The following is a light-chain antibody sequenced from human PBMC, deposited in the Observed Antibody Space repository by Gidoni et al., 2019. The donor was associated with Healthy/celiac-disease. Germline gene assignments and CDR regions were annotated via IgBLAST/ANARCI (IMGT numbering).Light chain of an antibody. CDR1: QSVSSSY. Sequence: EIGLTQSPGTLSLSPGGRATLSCRASQSVSSSYLAWYQQKPGQAPRRLIYGASSRATGIPDRFSGSGSGTDFTLTISRLEPEDFAVYYCQQYGSSLMYTFGQGTKLEIK. V-gene: IGKV3-20*01. CDR2: GAS. CDR3: QQYGSSLMYT. J-gene: IGKJ2*01.